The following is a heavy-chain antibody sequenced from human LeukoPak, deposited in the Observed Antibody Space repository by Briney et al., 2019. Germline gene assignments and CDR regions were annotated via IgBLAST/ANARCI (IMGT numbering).Heavy chain of an antibody. CDR1: GYTFTGYY. CDR3: ARQSLSLALSDY. CDR2: INPNSGGT. Sequence: WASVKVSCKASGYTFTGYYMHWVRQAPGQGLEWMGWINPNSGGTNYAQKFQGWVTMTTDTSTSTAYMELRSLRSDDTAVYYCARQSLSLALSDYWGQGTLVTVSS. J-gene: IGHJ4*02. V-gene: IGHV1-2*04. D-gene: IGHD3-16*02.